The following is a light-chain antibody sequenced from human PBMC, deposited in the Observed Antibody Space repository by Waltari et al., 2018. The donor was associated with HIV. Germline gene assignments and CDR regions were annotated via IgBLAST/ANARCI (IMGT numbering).Light chain of an antibody. V-gene: IGKV3-11*01. Sequence: EIVLTQSPATLSLSPGESATLSCRASQSVSRYLAWYQQKPGQAPRLLINDESNRATGIPARFSGSGSGTDFTLTISSLEPEDFAVYYCQQRRSWPLTFGQGTRLEIK. CDR1: QSVSRY. CDR3: QQRRSWPLT. J-gene: IGKJ5*01. CDR2: DES.